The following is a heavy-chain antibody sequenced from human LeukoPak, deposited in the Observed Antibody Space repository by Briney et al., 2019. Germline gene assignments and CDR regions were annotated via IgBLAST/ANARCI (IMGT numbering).Heavy chain of an antibody. D-gene: IGHD3-16*01. CDR3: KLWSPPGSYHYYGMDV. V-gene: IGHV4-34*01. CDR1: GGSFSGYY. Sequence: PSETLSLTCAVYGGSFSGYYWSWIRQPPGKGLEWIGEINHSGSTNYNPSLKSRVTISVDTSKKQFSLKVRSVTAADTAVYYCKLWSPPGSYHYYGMDVWAKGTTVTVSS. J-gene: IGHJ6*04. CDR2: INHSGST.